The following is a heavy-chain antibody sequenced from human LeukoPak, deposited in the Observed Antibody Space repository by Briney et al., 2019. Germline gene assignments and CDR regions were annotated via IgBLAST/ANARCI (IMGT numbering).Heavy chain of an antibody. CDR3: ARGSTYVFWSGYPNWFDP. CDR2: MNPNSGNT. Sequence: ASVKVSCKASGYTFTSYDINWVRQATGQGLEWMGWMNPNSGNTGYAQKFQGRVTITRNTSISTAYMELSSLRSEDTAVYYCARGSTYVFWSGYPNWFDPWGQGTLVTVSS. CDR1: GYTFTSYD. D-gene: IGHD3-3*01. V-gene: IGHV1-8*03. J-gene: IGHJ5*02.